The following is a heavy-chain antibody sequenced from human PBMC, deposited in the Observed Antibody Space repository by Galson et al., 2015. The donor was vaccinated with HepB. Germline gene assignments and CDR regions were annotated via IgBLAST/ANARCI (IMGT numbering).Heavy chain of an antibody. CDR2: IIYIFGTS. CDR3: ARGSNGLWWAFDS. CDR1: GGTFSTSA. V-gene: IGHV1-69*13. Sequence: SVKVSCKASGGTFSTSAISWVRQAPGQGLEWMGGIIYIFGTSNYAQKFQGRVTITADDSTSTAYMELSSLKFDDTAVYYCARGSNGLWWAFDSWGQGTLVTVSS. J-gene: IGHJ4*02. D-gene: IGHD4/OR15-4a*01.